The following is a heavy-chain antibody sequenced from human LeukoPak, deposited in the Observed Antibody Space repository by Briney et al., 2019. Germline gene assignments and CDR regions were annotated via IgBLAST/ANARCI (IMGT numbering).Heavy chain of an antibody. CDR3: ASLDTAKQPLANH. CDR1: GLTFSNHW. CDR2: IREEGGQE. Sequence: GGSLRLSCVASGLTFSNHWTSWVRQAPGKGLEWVANIREEGGQEYYVDSVKGRFTISKNSAKNSLYLQMNTLRVEDTAMYYCASLDTAKQPLANHWGQGTLVTVSS. D-gene: IGHD5-18*01. J-gene: IGHJ5*02. V-gene: IGHV3-7*03.